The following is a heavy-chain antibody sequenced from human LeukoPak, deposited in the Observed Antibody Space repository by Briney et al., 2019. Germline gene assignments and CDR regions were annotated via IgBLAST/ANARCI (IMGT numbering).Heavy chain of an antibody. J-gene: IGHJ1*01. CDR1: GFTFSSYA. V-gene: IGHV3-23*01. D-gene: IGHD6-6*01. CDR3: AKDRGAARTVSAEYFQH. CDR2: ISGSGGST. Sequence: GGSLRLSCAASGFTFSSYAMSWVRQAPGKGLEWVSAISGSGGSTYYADSVKGRFTISRDNSKNTLYLQMNSLRAEDTAVYYCAKDRGAARTVSAEYFQHWGQGTLVTVSS.